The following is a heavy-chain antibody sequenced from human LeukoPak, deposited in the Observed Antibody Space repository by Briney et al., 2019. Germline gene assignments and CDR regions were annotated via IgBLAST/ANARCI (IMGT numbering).Heavy chain of an antibody. CDR3: ARDRSSSYTRDWFDP. D-gene: IGHD6-13*01. CDR1: GGSINGYY. J-gene: IGHJ5*02. CDR2: IYNSESI. V-gene: IGHV4-4*07. Sequence: PSETLSLTCTVSGGSINGYYWSWLRQPAGKGLEWIGRIYNSESINYNPSLKSRVTMSIDTSKSQFSLKLSSVTAADTAVYYCARDRSSSYTRDWFDPWGQGALVTVSS.